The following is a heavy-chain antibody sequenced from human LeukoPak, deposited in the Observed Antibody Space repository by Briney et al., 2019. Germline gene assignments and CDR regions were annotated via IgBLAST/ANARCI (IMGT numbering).Heavy chain of an antibody. J-gene: IGHJ4*02. D-gene: IGHD3-22*01. Sequence: PGGSLRLSCAASGFTFSSYAMHWVRQAPGKGLEWVAVISYDGSNKYYADSVKGRFTISRDNSKNTLYLQMNSLRAEDTAVYYCASSGYYVSSGYPFDYWGQGTLVTVSS. CDR2: ISYDGSNK. V-gene: IGHV3-30-3*01. CDR3: ASSGYYVSSGYPFDY. CDR1: GFTFSSYA.